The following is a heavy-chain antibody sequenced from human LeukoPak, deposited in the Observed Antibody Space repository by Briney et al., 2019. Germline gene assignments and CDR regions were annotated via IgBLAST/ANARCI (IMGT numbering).Heavy chain of an antibody. CDR3: GRAGHRSGYLDAFDI. V-gene: IGHV4-30-4*01. CDR1: GGSISSGDSY. Sequence: PSQTLSLTCSVSGGSISSGDSYRSWFRQPPGKGLEWIGYIYYSGSTYYNPSLKSRVTISVDTSKNQFSLKLYSVTAPATRVCISGRAGHRSGYLDAFDIWGQGTMVTVSS. CDR2: IYYSGST. D-gene: IGHD3-22*01. J-gene: IGHJ3*02.